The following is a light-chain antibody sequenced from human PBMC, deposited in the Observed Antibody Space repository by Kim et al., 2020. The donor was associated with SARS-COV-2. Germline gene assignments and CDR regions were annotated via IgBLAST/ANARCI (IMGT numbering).Light chain of an antibody. CDR1: QSVSSN. J-gene: IGKJ4*01. V-gene: IGKV3-15*01. Sequence: EIVMTHSPATLSVSPGERATLSCRASQSVSSNLAWYQHKPGQAPRLLIYGASTRATGIPVRFSGSGSGTEFTLTISSLQSEDFAIYYCQQYNNWPLTFGGGTKVDIK. CDR3: QQYNNWPLT. CDR2: GAS.